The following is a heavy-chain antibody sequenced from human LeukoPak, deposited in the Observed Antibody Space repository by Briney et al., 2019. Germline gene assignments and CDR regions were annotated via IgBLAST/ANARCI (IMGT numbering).Heavy chain of an antibody. Sequence: PGGSLRLSCAASGFTFSSYSMNWVRQAPGKGLEWVSYISSSSSTIYYADSVKGRFTISRDNAKNSLYLQMNSLRAEDAAVYYCATNSSLNRREFQYWGQGTLLTVSS. J-gene: IGHJ1*01. D-gene: IGHD3-22*01. CDR3: ATNSSLNRREFQY. CDR1: GFTFSSYS. CDR2: ISSSSSTI. V-gene: IGHV3-48*01.